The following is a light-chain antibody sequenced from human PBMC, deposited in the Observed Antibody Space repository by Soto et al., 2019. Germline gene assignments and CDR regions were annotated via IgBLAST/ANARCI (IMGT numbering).Light chain of an antibody. J-gene: IGLJ1*01. CDR1: ISNIGSDS. V-gene: IGLV1-44*01. CDR2: TDH. Sequence: QSILTQSPSASGTPGQTVTIPCSGSISNIGSDSVSWFQQLPGSAPRLLIYTDHQRASGVPDRFSGYKSGTSASLDISGLQSADEAVYYCATWDDSLSRDVFGTGTKVTVL. CDR3: ATWDDSLSRDV.